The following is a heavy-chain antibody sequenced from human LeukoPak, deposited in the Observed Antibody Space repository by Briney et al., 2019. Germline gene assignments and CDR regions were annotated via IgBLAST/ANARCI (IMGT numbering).Heavy chain of an antibody. CDR1: GFTFSSYA. CDR3: AKVSYYYGSGSYYNPPWDY. Sequence: PGGSLRLSCAASGFTFSSYAMSWVRQAPGKGLEWVSAISGSGGSTYYADSVKGRFTISRYNSKNTLYLQMNSLRAEDTAVYYCAKVSYYYGSGSYYNPPWDYWGQGTLVTVSS. D-gene: IGHD3-10*01. CDR2: ISGSGGST. J-gene: IGHJ4*02. V-gene: IGHV3-23*01.